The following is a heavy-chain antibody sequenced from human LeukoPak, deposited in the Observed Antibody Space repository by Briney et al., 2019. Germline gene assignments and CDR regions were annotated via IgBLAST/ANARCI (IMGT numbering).Heavy chain of an antibody. Sequence: GASVKVSCKVSGYTLTELSMHWVRQAPGKGLEWMGGFDPEDGETIYAQKFQGRVTMTEDTSTDTAYMELSSLRSEDTAVYYCATRAPIVGATTWFDYWGQGTLVTVSS. V-gene: IGHV1-24*01. CDR1: GYTLTELS. CDR3: ATRAPIVGATTWFDY. J-gene: IGHJ4*02. CDR2: FDPEDGET. D-gene: IGHD1-26*01.